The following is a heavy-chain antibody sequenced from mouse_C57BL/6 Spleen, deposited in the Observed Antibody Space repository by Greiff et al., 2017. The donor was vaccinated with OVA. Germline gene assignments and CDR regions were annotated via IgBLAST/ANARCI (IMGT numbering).Heavy chain of an antibody. CDR2: INPNNGGT. CDR1: GYTFTDYN. V-gene: IGHV1-18*01. Sequence: EVQLQQSGPELVKPGASVKIPCKASGYTFTDYNMDWVKQSHGKSLEWIGDINPNNGGTIYNQKFKGKATLTVDKSSSTAYMELRSLTSEDTAVYYCARGGYGSSYGAMDYWGQGTSVTVSS. J-gene: IGHJ4*01. D-gene: IGHD1-1*01. CDR3: ARGGYGSSYGAMDY.